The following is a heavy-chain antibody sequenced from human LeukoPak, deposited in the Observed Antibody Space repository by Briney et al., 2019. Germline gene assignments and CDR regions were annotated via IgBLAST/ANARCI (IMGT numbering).Heavy chain of an antibody. J-gene: IGHJ5*02. CDR2: TYFRSKWYN. D-gene: IGHD4-17*01. V-gene: IGHV6-1*01. CDR1: GDSVSSNSAV. Sequence: SQTLSLTCAISGDSVSSNSAVWNWIRQSPSRGLEWLGRTYFRSKWYNDYAVYVKSRISINPDTSKNQFSLQLNSVTPEDTAVYFCAREDYGDYKSHLFDPWGQGTLATVSS. CDR3: AREDYGDYKSHLFDP.